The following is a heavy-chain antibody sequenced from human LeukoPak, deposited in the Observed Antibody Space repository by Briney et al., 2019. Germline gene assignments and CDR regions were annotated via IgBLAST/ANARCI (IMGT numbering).Heavy chain of an antibody. J-gene: IGHJ4*02. V-gene: IGHV3-48*03. Sequence: PXXSLRLSCAASGFTFSSYEMNWVRQAPGKGLEGVSYISSSGSTIYYADSVKGRFTISRDNAKNSLYLQMNSLRAEDTAVYYCSLYCSSTICSDYWGQGTLVTVSS. CDR3: SLYCSSTICSDY. CDR2: ISSSGSTI. CDR1: GFTFSSYE. D-gene: IGHD2-2*01.